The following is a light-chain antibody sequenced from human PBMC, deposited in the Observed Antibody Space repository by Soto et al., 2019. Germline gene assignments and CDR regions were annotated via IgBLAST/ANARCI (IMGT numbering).Light chain of an antibody. J-gene: IGKJ4*01. CDR3: QQRNNWPPT. Sequence: PPSLYLYQGERVTLSCRASQSISTKLAWYQQKPGQAPRLLISGASNRATGIPDRFSGSGSATDFSLIISSLEPEDFALYFCQQRNNWPPTFGGGTKVDIK. V-gene: IGKV3-11*01. CDR2: GAS. CDR1: QSISTK.